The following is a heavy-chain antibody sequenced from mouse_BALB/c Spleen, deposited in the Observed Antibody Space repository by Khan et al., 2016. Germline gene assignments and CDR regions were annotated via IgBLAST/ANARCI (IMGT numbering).Heavy chain of an antibody. V-gene: IGHV3-2*02. Sequence: EVKLEESGPGLVKPSQSLSLTCTVTGYSITNNYAWNWIRQFPGSKLEWMGYITYGGCTSYNPSLKSRLSLSRDTSKNPFFLQLNSVTTEDTATYYCASCGGPRETGYQDMNYWGQGTSVTVSS. D-gene: IGHD2-2*01. CDR2: ITYGGCT. CDR3: ASCGGPRETGYQDMNY. J-gene: IGHJ4*01. CDR1: GYSITNNYA.